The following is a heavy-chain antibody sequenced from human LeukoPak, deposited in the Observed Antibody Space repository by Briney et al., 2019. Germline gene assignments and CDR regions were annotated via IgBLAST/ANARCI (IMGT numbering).Heavy chain of an antibody. V-gene: IGHV3-21*01. Sequence: GGSLRLSCAASGFTFSNYNMNWVRQTPGKGLEWVSSITRGSIYTFYADSVKGRFTISRDNAKNSLSLQMNSLRAEDTAVYYCARSSRELRGYAPWEVMPPFDYWGQGTLVTVSS. CDR1: GFTFSNYN. CDR3: ARSSRELRGYAPWEVMPPFDY. D-gene: IGHD4-23*01. J-gene: IGHJ4*02. CDR2: ITRGSIYT.